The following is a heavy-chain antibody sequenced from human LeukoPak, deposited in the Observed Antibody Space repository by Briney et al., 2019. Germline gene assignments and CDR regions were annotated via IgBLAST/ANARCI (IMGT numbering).Heavy chain of an antibody. J-gene: IGHJ4*02. Sequence: GGSLRFSCAASGFTFSSYWMSWIRQAPGKGLEWVSYISSSGSTIYYADSVKGRFTISRDNAKNSLYLQMNSLRAEDTAVYYCARDARQQLVERFDYWGQGTLVTVSS. V-gene: IGHV3-11*01. CDR1: GFTFSSYW. D-gene: IGHD6-13*01. CDR2: ISSSGSTI. CDR3: ARDARQQLVERFDY.